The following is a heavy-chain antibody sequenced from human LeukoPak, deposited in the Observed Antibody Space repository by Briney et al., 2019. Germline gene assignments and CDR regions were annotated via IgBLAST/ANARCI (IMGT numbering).Heavy chain of an antibody. Sequence: SETLSLTCTVSGGSISGYYWSWIRQPPGKGLEYIGYIYYSGSTNYNPSLKSRVTISVDTSKNQFSLKLSSVTAADTAVYYCARGGYYYDSSGYWGAFDIWGQGTMVTVSS. D-gene: IGHD3-22*01. J-gene: IGHJ3*02. V-gene: IGHV4-59*01. CDR2: IYYSGST. CDR1: GGSISGYY. CDR3: ARGGYYYDSSGYWGAFDI.